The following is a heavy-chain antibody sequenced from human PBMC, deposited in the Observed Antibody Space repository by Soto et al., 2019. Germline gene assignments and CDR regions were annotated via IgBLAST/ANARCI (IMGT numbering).Heavy chain of an antibody. D-gene: IGHD3-10*01. CDR3: ASGEVRGGGDV. CDR2: IIPIFGTA. Sequence: QVRLVQSGAEVKKPGSSVKASCKTSGGTFSTSAISWVRQAPGQGLEWMGGIIPIFGTANYAQKFQGRVSITADKATSTADMELSSLTSEDTAVYYCASGEVRGGGDVWGQGTTGTVSS. CDR1: GGTFSTSA. J-gene: IGHJ6*02. V-gene: IGHV1-69*06.